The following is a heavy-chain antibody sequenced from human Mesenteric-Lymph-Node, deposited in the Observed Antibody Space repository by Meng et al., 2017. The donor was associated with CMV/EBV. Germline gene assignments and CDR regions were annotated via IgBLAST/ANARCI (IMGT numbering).Heavy chain of an antibody. J-gene: IGHJ6*02. Sequence: GGSLEISCAASGFTFSSYSMNWVRQAPGKGLEWVSSISSSSSYIYYADSVKGRFTISRDNAKNSLYLQMNSLRAEDTAVYYCARWGRDYDFWSGYDDYYYYGMDVWGQGTTVTVSS. V-gene: IGHV3-21*01. D-gene: IGHD3-3*01. CDR1: GFTFSSYS. CDR2: ISSSSSYI. CDR3: ARWGRDYDFWSGYDDYYYYGMDV.